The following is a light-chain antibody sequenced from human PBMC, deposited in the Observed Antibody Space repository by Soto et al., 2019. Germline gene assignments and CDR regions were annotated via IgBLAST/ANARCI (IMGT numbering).Light chain of an antibody. Sequence: AIQLTQSPSSLSAFVGDRVTITCRASQGISSYLACYQQKPGKAPKLLIHDASSLQSGVPSRFSGSGSGTDFTLTISSLQPEDFATYYCQHYNSYSEAFGQGTKVDI. CDR3: QHYNSYSEA. V-gene: IGKV1-13*02. J-gene: IGKJ1*01. CDR1: QGISSY. CDR2: DAS.